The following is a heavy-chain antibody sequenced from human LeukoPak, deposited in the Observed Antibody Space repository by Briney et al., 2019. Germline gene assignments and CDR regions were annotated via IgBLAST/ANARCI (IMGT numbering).Heavy chain of an antibody. V-gene: IGHV3-66*01. CDR1: GFTVTSNY. D-gene: IGHD3-10*02. J-gene: IGHJ5*02. Sequence: GGSLRLSCAASGFTVTSNYMSWVRQAPGKGPEWVSIIYSGGGAYYADSVKGRFTISRDNSRNTLFLQMNSLRAEDTAMYYCARVFPVNWFDPWGQGTLVT. CDR3: ARVFPVNWFDP. CDR2: IYSGGGA.